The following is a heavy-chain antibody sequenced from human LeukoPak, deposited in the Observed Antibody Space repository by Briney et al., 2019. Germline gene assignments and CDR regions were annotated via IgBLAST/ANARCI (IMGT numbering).Heavy chain of an antibody. CDR1: GFTFSTYS. V-gene: IGHV3-48*01. CDR2: ISSSSSTI. Sequence: GGSLRPSCAASGFTFSTYSMNWVRQAPGKGLEWVSYISSSSSTIYYADSVKGRFTISRDNAKNSLYLQMNSLRAEDTAVYYCARDFRSQGYYYYYYMDVWGKGTTVTVSS. J-gene: IGHJ6*03. D-gene: IGHD2-15*01. CDR3: ARDFRSQGYYYYYYMDV.